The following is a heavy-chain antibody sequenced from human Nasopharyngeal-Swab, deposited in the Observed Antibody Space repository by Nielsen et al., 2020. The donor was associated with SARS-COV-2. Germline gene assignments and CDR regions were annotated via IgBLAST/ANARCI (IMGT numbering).Heavy chain of an antibody. CDR2: ISYDGSNK. J-gene: IGHJ4*02. V-gene: IGHV3-30*03. D-gene: IGHD1-26*01. CDR3: ARVGATNRNYFDY. Sequence: GGSLRLSCAASGFTFSSYGMHWVRQAPGKGLEWVAVISYDGSNKYYADSVKGRFTISRDNSKNTLYLQMNSLRAEDTAVYYCARVGATNRNYFDYWGQGTLVTVSS. CDR1: GFTFSSYG.